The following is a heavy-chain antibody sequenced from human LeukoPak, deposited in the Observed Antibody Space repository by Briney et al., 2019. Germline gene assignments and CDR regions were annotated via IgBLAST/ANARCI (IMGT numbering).Heavy chain of an antibody. J-gene: IGHJ6*02. CDR1: GGSISSGDYY. V-gene: IGHV4-30-4*01. Sequence: SQTLSLTCTVSGGSISSGDYYWSWIRQPPGKGLEWIGYIYYSGSTYYNPSLKSRVTISVDTSKNQFSPKLSSVTAADTAVYYCASQCSSTSCYYSRLGMDVWGQGTTVTVSS. D-gene: IGHD2-2*01. CDR2: IYYSGST. CDR3: ASQCSSTSCYYSRLGMDV.